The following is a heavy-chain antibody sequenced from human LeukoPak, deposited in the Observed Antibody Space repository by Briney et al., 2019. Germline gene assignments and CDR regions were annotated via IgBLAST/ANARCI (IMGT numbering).Heavy chain of an antibody. V-gene: IGHV4-4*02. Sequence: SETLSLTCAVSGVSVSTMNWWIWVRQPPGKGLEWIGEMFHSGDTKYNPSLMSRATISLDKSQNEFSLKLNSVTAADTAVYYCARGGYGSGNRVYYMDVWGKGTTVIVSS. J-gene: IGHJ6*03. D-gene: IGHD3-10*01. CDR2: MFHSGDT. CDR3: ARGGYGSGNRVYYMDV. CDR1: GVSVSTMNW.